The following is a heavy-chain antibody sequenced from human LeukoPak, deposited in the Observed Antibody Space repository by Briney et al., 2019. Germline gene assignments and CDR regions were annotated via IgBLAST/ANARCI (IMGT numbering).Heavy chain of an antibody. CDR2: IIPIFGTA. J-gene: IGHJ5*02. D-gene: IGHD6-13*01. CDR3: ARDIRIAAASLNWFDP. CDR1: GGTFSSYA. Sequence: ASVKVSCKASGGTFSSYAISWVRQAPGQGLEWMGGIIPIFGTANYAQKFQGRVTITAGESTSTAYMELSSLRSEDTAVYYCARDIRIAAASLNWFDPWGQGTLVTVSS. V-gene: IGHV1-69*01.